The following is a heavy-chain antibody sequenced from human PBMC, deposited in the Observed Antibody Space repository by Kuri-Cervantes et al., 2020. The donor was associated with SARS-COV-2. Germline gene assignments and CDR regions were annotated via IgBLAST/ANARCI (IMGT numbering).Heavy chain of an antibody. CDR2: ISAYNGNT. CDR1: GYTFTSYG. J-gene: IGHJ4*02. D-gene: IGHD4-23*01. CDR3: ARDMDLGIHFPVVTPSVRGEFDY. Sequence: ASVKVSCKASGYTFTSYGISWVRQAPGQGLEWMGWISAYNGNTNYAQKLQGGVTMTTDTSTSTAYMELRSLRSDDTAVYYCARDMDLGIHFPVVTPSVRGEFDYWGQGTLVTVSS. V-gene: IGHV1-18*01.